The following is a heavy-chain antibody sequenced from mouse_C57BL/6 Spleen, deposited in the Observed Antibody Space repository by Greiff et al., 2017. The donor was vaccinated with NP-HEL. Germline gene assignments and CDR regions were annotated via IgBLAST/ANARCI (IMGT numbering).Heavy chain of an antibody. J-gene: IGHJ2*01. Sequence: VQLQQPGTELVKPGASVKLSCKASGYTFTSYWMHWVKQRPGQGLEWIGNINPSNGGTNYNEKFKSKATLTVDKSSSTAYMQLSSLTSEDSAVYYCARWDYDYDDYFDYWGQGTTLTVSS. D-gene: IGHD2-4*01. CDR3: ARWDYDYDDYFDY. V-gene: IGHV1-53*01. CDR1: GYTFTSYW. CDR2: INPSNGGT.